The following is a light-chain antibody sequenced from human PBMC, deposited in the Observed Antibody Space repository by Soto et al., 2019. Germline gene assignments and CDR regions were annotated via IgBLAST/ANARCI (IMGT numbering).Light chain of an antibody. V-gene: IGKV3-15*01. J-gene: IGKJ1*01. CDR2: GAS. Sequence: LMTQSPDSLSVSPGERATLSCRASESVSSSLAWYQHKPGQGPRLLIYGASTRATGIPARFSGSGSETEFTPTINSLQSDDFAVYYCQQYHRWPWTFGQGTKVEI. CDR3: QQYHRWPWT. CDR1: ESVSSS.